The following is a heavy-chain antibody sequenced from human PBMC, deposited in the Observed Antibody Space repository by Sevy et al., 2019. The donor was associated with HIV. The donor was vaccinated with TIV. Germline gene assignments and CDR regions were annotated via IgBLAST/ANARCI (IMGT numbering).Heavy chain of an antibody. J-gene: IGHJ5*01. CDR3: XXXXXXXXXXGSWFDF. V-gene: IGHV3-23*01. CDR1: GFTFSSYA. CDR2: LSASGDST. Sequence: GGSLRLSCAASGFTFSSYAMSWVRQAPGKGLEWVSSLSASGDSTYYADSVKGRFTISRDNSKNTLYLQMNNLRGEDXXXXXXXXXXXXXXXXGSWFDFWGHGTLVTVSS.